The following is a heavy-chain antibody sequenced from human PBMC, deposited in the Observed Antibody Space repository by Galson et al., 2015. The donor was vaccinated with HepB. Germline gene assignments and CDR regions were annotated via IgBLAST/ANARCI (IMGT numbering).Heavy chain of an antibody. Sequence: SVKVSCKASGYTFTSYAMNWVRQAPGQGLEWMGWINTNTGNPTHAQGFTGRFVFSLDTSVSTAYLQISSLKAEDTAVYYCARSIFNDYGDYMDWYFDLWGRGTLVTVSS. CDR2: INTNTGNP. V-gene: IGHV7-4-1*02. CDR3: ARSIFNDYGDYMDWYFDL. J-gene: IGHJ2*01. CDR1: GYTFTSYA. D-gene: IGHD4-17*01.